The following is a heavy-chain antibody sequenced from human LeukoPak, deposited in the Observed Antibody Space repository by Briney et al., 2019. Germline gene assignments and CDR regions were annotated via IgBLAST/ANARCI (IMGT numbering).Heavy chain of an antibody. CDR1: GGSISSSSYY. D-gene: IGHD3-22*01. Sequence: SETLSLTCTVSGGSISSSSYYWGWIRQPPGKGLEWIGSIYYSGSTYYNPSLKSRVTISVDTSKNQFSLKLSSVTAADTAVYYCARRGLDSSGYYDYWGQGTLVTVSS. CDR2: IYYSGST. CDR3: ARRGLDSSGYYDY. J-gene: IGHJ4*02. V-gene: IGHV4-39*07.